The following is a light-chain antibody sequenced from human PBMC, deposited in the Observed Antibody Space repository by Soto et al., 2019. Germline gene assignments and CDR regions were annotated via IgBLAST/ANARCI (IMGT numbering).Light chain of an antibody. CDR2: AAS. J-gene: IGKJ5*01. Sequence: DIQMTQSPSTRSGSVGDRVTITCRASQTISSWLAWYQQKPGKAPKLLIYAASSLQSGVPSMFSGSGAGTDCTRTISSLQAEDVATDYCPQANSFTFTFGQGTRLENK. V-gene: IGKV1-12*01. CDR1: QTISSW. CDR3: PQANSFTFT.